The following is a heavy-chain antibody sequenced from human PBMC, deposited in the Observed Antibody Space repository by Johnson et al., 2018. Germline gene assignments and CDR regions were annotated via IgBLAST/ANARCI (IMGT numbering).Heavy chain of an antibody. D-gene: IGHD4-17*01. Sequence: VQLVESGAEVKKPGASVKVSCKASGYTFTSYDINWVRQATGQGLEWMGWMNPNSGNTGYAQKFQGRVTMTRNTSISTAYMELSSLRSEDTAVYYCERVSRLRFLYFQHWGQGTLVTVSS. CDR2: MNPNSGNT. CDR3: ERVSRLRFLYFQH. J-gene: IGHJ1*01. CDR1: GYTFTSYD. V-gene: IGHV1-8*01.